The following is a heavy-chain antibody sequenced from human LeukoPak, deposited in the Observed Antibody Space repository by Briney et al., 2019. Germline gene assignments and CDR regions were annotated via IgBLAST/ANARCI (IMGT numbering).Heavy chain of an antibody. V-gene: IGHV3-33*01. CDR2: IWFDGGKI. CDR3: VYSGNYRFDY. CDR1: GFTFSHYG. J-gene: IGHJ4*02. Sequence: GGSLRLSCAASGFTFSHYGMHWVRQAPGKGLEWVAVIWFDGGKIQYPDSVKGRFTISRDNSKNTLYLQMNNLRVDDTAVYYCVYSGNYRFDYWGQGTLVTVSS. D-gene: IGHD1-26*01.